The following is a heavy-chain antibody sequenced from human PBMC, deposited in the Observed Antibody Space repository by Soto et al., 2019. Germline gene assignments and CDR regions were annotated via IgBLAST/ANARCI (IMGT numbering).Heavy chain of an antibody. D-gene: IGHD3-3*01. J-gene: IGHJ2*01. V-gene: IGHV3-23*01. CDR2: ISGSGGDT. CDR3: ANDRDACWSGYYLRGYVDR. Sequence: EVQLLESGGGLVQPGGSLRLSCVVSGFTFSNYGMNWVRQAPGKGLEWVSGISGSGGDTYYVDSVRGRFTVSRDNSKNALYLQMDRLRAEETAADYCANDRDACWSGYYLRGYVDRGGRGTLVTVS. CDR1: GFTFSNYG.